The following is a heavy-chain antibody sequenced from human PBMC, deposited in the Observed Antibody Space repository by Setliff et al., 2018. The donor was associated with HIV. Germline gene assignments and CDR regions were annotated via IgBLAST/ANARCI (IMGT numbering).Heavy chain of an antibody. D-gene: IGHD1-26*01. CDR1: GYTFTGYY. Sequence: ASVKVSCKASGYTFTGYYMHWVRQAPGQGLEWMGWINPNSGGTNYAQKFQGWVTMTRDTSISTAYMELSRLRSDDTAVYYCARAPELYSGSYDAFDIWGQGTMVTVSS. J-gene: IGHJ3*02. CDR2: INPNSGGT. V-gene: IGHV1-2*04. CDR3: ARAPELYSGSYDAFDI.